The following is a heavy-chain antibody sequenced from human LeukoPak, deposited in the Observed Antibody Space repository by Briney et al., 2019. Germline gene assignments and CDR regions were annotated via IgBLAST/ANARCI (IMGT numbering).Heavy chain of an antibody. Sequence: GGSLRLSCAASGFTFSTYAMTWVRQAPGKGLEWVSAISGSGGSTYYADSVKGRFTISRDNSKNTLYLQMNSLRADDAAVYHCARTVANELWGQGTLVTVSS. CDR3: ARTVANEL. CDR2: ISGSGGST. J-gene: IGHJ4*02. D-gene: IGHD6-19*01. V-gene: IGHV3-23*01. CDR1: GFTFSTYA.